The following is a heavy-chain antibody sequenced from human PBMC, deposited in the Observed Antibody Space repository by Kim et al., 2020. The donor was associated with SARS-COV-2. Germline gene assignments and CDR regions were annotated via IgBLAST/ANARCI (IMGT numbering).Heavy chain of an antibody. Sequence: PSLKGRVTISVDTSKNPFSLKLGSGTAADTAVYYCARHEYCSGGSCYFDYWGQGTLVTVSS. V-gene: IGHV4-39*01. CDR3: ARHEYCSGGSCYFDY. D-gene: IGHD2-15*01. J-gene: IGHJ4*02.